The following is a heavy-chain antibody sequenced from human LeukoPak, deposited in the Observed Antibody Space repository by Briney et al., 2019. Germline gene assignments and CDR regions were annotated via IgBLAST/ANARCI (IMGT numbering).Heavy chain of an antibody. V-gene: IGHV4-59*01. D-gene: IGHD4-11*01. J-gene: IGHJ6*03. CDR1: GGSITNYY. Sequence: SETLSLTCTVSGGSITNYYWTWIRQPPGKGLEWIGYIHYSGSANYNPSLKSRVTISVDTSKNQFSLKLSSVTAADTAVYYCARASVTYYYYYYMDVWGKGTTVTVSS. CDR3: ARASVTYYYYYYMDV. CDR2: IHYSGSA.